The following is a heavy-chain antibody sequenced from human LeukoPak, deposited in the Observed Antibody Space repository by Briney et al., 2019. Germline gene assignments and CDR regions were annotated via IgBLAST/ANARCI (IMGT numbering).Heavy chain of an antibody. CDR3: ARDRGYAFDI. V-gene: IGHV3-74*01. Sequence: GGSLRLSCAASGFTFSTYGMHWVRQAPGKGLVWVSRINSDGSSTSYADSVKGRFTISRDNAKNTLYLQLNNLRAEDTAVYYCARDRGYAFDIWGQGTMVTVSS. CDR1: GFTFSTYG. J-gene: IGHJ3*02. CDR2: INSDGSST. D-gene: IGHD5-12*01.